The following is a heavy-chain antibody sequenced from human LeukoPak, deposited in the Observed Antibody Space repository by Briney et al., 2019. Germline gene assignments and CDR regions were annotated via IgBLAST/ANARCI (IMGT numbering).Heavy chain of an antibody. Sequence: PGGSLRLSCAASGFPFDDYAMHGVPQAPGKGLEWVSGISWNSGSIGYADSVKGRFTISRDNAKNSLYLQMNSLRAEDTAVYYCARATAADTAMIYFDYWGQGTLVTVSS. D-gene: IGHD5-18*01. CDR1: GFPFDDYA. CDR3: ARATAADTAMIYFDY. V-gene: IGHV3-9*01. CDR2: ISWNSGSI. J-gene: IGHJ4*02.